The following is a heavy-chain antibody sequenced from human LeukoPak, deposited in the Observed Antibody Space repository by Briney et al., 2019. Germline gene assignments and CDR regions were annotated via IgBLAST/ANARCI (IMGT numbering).Heavy chain of an antibody. CDR2: IYYSEST. J-gene: IGHJ4*02. V-gene: IGHV4-39*01. Sequence: SETLSLTCTVSGGSFSSTNYYWGWIRQPPGKGLEWIGSIYYSESTYYNPSLKSRVTISVDTSKNRFSLKLRSVAAADTAVYYCARLGGGYHGSGNSINLGEGYWGQGTLVTVSS. CDR3: ARLGGGYHGSGNSINLGEGY. CDR1: GGSFSSTNYY. D-gene: IGHD3-10*01.